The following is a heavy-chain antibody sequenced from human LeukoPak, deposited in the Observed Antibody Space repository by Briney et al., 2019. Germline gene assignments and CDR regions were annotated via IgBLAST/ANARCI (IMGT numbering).Heavy chain of an antibody. V-gene: IGHV3-7*02. J-gene: IGHJ4*02. D-gene: IGHD3-10*01. Sequence: GGSLRLSCAASGFTFSNYWMIWVRQAPGKGLEWVGNIKQDGSEKRYADSVRGRFTISRDNAKNSLYLQMNSLRAEDTAVYYCARAARDERFGDSRYYFDYWGQGTLVTVSS. CDR3: ARAARDERFGDSRYYFDY. CDR2: IKQDGSEK. CDR1: GFTFSNYW.